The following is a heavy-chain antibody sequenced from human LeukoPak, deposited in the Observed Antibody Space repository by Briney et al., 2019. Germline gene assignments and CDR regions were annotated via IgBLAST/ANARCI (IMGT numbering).Heavy chain of an antibody. V-gene: IGHV4-59*10. D-gene: IGHD1-7*01. J-gene: IGHJ5*02. CDR1: GGSFSGYY. Sequence: SETLSLTCAVYGGSFSGYYWSWIRQPAGKGLEWIGRIYTSGSTNYNPSLKSRVTMSVDTSKNQFSLKLSSVTAADTAVYYCARVDPTDEPELPGRGFDPWGQGTLVTVSS. CDR3: ARVDPTDEPELPGRGFDP. CDR2: IYTSGST.